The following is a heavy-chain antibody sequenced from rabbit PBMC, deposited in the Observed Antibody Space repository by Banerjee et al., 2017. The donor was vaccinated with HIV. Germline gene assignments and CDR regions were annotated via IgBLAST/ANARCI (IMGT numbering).Heavy chain of an antibody. V-gene: IGHV1S45*01. CDR3: ARTYIDHTSYGYAL. CDR2: IYAGSDTT. J-gene: IGHJ3*01. D-gene: IGHD6-1*01. CDR1: GFSFSSSYW. Sequence: QQQLEESGGGLVKPEGSLTLTCTASGFSFSSSYWICWVRQAPGKGLEWIGCIYAGSDTTNYASWAKGRFTMSKTSSTTVTLQMTSLTAADTATYFCARTYIDHTSYGYALWGQGTLVTVS.